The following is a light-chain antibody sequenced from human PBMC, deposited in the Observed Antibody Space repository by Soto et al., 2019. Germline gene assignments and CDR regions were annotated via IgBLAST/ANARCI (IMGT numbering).Light chain of an antibody. CDR2: DAS. Sequence: EIQMTQSPSTLSASVGDRVTITCRASQSISSWLAWYQQKPGKAPKLLIYDASSLESGVPSRFSGSGSGTEFTLTISSLQPDDFATYYCQQYNSYSPPWTFGQGTKVEIK. V-gene: IGKV1-5*01. CDR1: QSISSW. J-gene: IGKJ1*01. CDR3: QQYNSYSPPWT.